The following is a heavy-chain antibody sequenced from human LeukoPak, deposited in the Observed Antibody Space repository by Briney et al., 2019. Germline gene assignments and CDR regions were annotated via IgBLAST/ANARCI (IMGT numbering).Heavy chain of an antibody. J-gene: IGHJ6*02. Sequence: GSLRLSCAASGFTFSSFGMHWVRQAPGKGLEWVAAISYDGSNEHHADSVKGRFTISRDSSKTTLYLQMNSLRAEDTAMYYCARDRGWVVAASRGMDVWGQGTTVTVS. CDR1: GFTFSSFG. D-gene: IGHD2-15*01. V-gene: IGHV3-30*03. CDR3: ARDRGWVVAASRGMDV. CDR2: ISYDGSNE.